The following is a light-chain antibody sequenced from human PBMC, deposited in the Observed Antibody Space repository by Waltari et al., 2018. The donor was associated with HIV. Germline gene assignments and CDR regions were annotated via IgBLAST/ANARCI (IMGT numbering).Light chain of an antibody. J-gene: IGKJ1*01. CDR2: RVS. CDR1: QSLMYSDGDTY. V-gene: IGKV2-30*01. CDR3: MQGRHWPPTT. Sequence: DVVLTQFPLTLPVTLGQVASMSCRSRQSLMYSDGDTYLAWIHQRPGQSPRRLIYRVSNRQSGVPDRFSGSGSGTDFTLKISRVEADDVGVYYCMQGRHWPPTTFGPGTRVEL.